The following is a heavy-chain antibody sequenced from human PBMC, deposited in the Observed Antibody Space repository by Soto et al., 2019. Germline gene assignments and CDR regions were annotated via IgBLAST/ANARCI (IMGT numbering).Heavy chain of an antibody. CDR1: GFTFSSYG. CDR2: TWYDGSNK. J-gene: IGHJ4*02. CDR3: AGSSGYYFFDY. D-gene: IGHD3-22*01. Sequence: QVQLVESGGGVVQPGRSLRLSCAASGFTFSSYGMHWVRQAPGKGLEWVAVTWYDGSNKYYADSVKGRFTISRGNSKNTLYLQMNSLRAEDTAVYYCAGSSGYYFFDYWGQGTLVTVSS. V-gene: IGHV3-33*01.